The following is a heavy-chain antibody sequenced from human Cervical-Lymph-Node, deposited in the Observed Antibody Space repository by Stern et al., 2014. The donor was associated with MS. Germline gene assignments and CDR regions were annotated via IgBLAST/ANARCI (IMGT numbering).Heavy chain of an antibody. V-gene: IGHV4-39*01. J-gene: IGHJ3*02. CDR2: IHYSGST. D-gene: IGHD3-22*01. Sequence: QLQLQESGPGLVKPSETLSLTCTVSGVSISSSSYYWGWIRQPPGKGLEWIGSIHYSGSTYYNPSLKSRVTISVDTAKDHFSLTLNSVTAADTAVYYCARHFPEVIMYYYDSSGYKDAFDIWGQGTMVTVSS. CDR3: ARHFPEVIMYYYDSSGYKDAFDI. CDR1: GVSISSSSYY.